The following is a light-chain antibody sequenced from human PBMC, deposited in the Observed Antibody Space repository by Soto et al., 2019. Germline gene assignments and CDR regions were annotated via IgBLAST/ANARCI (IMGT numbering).Light chain of an antibody. J-gene: IGLJ2*01. Sequence: QSVLTRPRSVSGSPGQSVTISCTGTSSDVGAYNYVSWYQQHPGKAPKLMIYDVSKRPSGVPDRFSGSKSGNTASLTISGLQAEDEADYYCCSYAGSYTFVVFGGGTKVTVL. CDR1: SSDVGAYNY. V-gene: IGLV2-11*01. CDR2: DVS. CDR3: CSYAGSYTFVV.